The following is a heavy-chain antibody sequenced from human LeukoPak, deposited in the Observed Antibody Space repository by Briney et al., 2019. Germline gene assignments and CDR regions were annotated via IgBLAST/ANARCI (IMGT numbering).Heavy chain of an antibody. CDR1: GFTFSSYE. V-gene: IGHV3-48*03. J-gene: IGHJ6*04. D-gene: IGHD3-10*02. CDR3: AELGVTMIGGV. CDR2: ISSRGSTI. Sequence: PGGSLRLSCAASGFTFSSYEMNWVRQAPGKGLEWVSYISSRGSTINYADSVKGRVTISRDNAKNSLYLQMNSLRAEDTAVYYCAELGVTMIGGVWGNGTTVTISS.